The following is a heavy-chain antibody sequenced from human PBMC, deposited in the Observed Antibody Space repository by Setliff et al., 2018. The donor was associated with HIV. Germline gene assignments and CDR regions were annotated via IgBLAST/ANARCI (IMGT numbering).Heavy chain of an antibody. CDR2: INPYSGKT. Sequence: ASVKVSCKASGYTFSSHGISWVRQAPGQGLEWMGWINPYSGKTKYAQNLQGRVTMTTDTSTSTADMELRSLRSDDTAMYYCARERPYCSGGSCYGLNYFDCWGQGTLVTVSS. CDR3: ARERPYCSGGSCYGLNYFDC. V-gene: IGHV1-18*04. D-gene: IGHD2-15*01. J-gene: IGHJ4*02. CDR1: GYTFSSHG.